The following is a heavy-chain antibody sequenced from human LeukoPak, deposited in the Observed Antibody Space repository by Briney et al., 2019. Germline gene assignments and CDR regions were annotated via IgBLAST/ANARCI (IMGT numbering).Heavy chain of an antibody. CDR1: GGSISSYY. V-gene: IGHV4-59*01. CDR2: IYYSGST. Sequence: SETLSLTCTVSGGSISSYYWSWIRQPPGKGLEWIGYIYYSGSTNYNPSLKSRVTISVDTSQNQFSLKLSSVTAADTAVYYCARDLDFFSPGCYMDVWGKGTTVTVSS. J-gene: IGHJ6*03. D-gene: IGHD3/OR15-3a*01. CDR3: ARDLDFFSPGCYMDV.